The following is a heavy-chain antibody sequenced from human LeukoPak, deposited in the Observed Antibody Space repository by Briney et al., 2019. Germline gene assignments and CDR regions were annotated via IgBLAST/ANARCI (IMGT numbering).Heavy chain of an antibody. CDR1: GYSFTSYW. J-gene: IGHJ4*02. CDR2: IYPGDSDT. V-gene: IGHV5-51*01. D-gene: IGHD1-26*01. Sequence: GESLKISCKGSGYSFTSYWIGWVRQMPGKGLEWMGIIYPGDSDTRYSPSFQGQVTISADKSISTAYLQWSSLKASDTAMYYCARPQLSSGSCTHPFDYWGQGTLVTVSS. CDR3: ARPQLSSGSCTHPFDY.